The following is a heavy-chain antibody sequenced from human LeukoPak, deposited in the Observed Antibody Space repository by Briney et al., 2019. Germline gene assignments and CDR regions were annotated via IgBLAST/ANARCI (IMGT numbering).Heavy chain of an antibody. D-gene: IGHD2-2*01. CDR2: IRYDGSNK. J-gene: IGHJ6*03. CDR3: ARDGGPAAMVYYYYYMDV. V-gene: IGHV3-30*02. Sequence: PGGSLRLSCAASGFTFSSYEMNWVRQAPGKGLEWVAFIRYDGSNKYYADSVKGRFTISRDNSKNTLYLQMNSLRAEDTAVYYCARDGGPAAMVYYYYYMDVWGKGTMVTISS. CDR1: GFTFSSYE.